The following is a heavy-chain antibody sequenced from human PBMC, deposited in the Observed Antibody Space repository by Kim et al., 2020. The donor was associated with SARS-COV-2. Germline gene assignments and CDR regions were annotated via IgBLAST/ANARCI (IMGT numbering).Heavy chain of an antibody. J-gene: IGHJ4*02. CDR3: ARDPSKLLWFGELLDDY. Sequence: KGRLPISRDNAKNSLYLQMNSLRAEDTAVYYCARDPSKLLWFGELLDDYWGQGTLVTVSS. V-gene: IGHV3-11*06. D-gene: IGHD3-10*01.